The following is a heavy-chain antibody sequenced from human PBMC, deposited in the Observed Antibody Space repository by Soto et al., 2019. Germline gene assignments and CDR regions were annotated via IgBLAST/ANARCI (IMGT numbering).Heavy chain of an antibody. V-gene: IGHV1-18*01. CDR3: ARDREYNWNYNWFDP. D-gene: IGHD1-7*01. CDR1: GYTFTSYG. CDR2: ISTYNGNT. J-gene: IGHJ5*02. Sequence: GASVKVSCKASGYTFTSYGISWVRQAPGQGLEWMGWISTYNGNTNFTQKLQGRVTMTTDTSTSTAYMELRSLRSDDTAVYYCARDREYNWNYNWFDPSGQGTLVTVSS.